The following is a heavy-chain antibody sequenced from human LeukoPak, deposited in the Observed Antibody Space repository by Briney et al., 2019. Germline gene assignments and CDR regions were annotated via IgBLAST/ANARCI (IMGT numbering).Heavy chain of an antibody. V-gene: IGHV4-31*03. D-gene: IGHD1-1*01. J-gene: IGHJ6*02. CDR1: GGSIGSGGYY. Sequence: SETLSLTCTVSGGSIGSGGYYWSWIRQHPGKGLEWIGYIYYSGSTYYNPSLKSRVTISVDTSKNQFSLKLSSVTAADTAVYYCARVGTTKYYYYGMDVWGQGTTVTVSS. CDR2: IYYSGST. CDR3: ARVGTTKYYYYGMDV.